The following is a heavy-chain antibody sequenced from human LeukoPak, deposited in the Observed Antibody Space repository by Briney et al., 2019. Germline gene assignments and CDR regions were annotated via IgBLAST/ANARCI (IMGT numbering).Heavy chain of an antibody. CDR3: ARSGSYSSAWFDP. Sequence: SVKVSCKASGGTFSSYAISWVRQAPGQGLEWMGGIIPIFGTANYAQKFQGRVTITADESTSTAYMELSSLRSEDTAVYYCARSGSYSSAWFDPWGRGTLVTVSS. CDR1: GGTFSSYA. CDR2: IIPIFGTA. V-gene: IGHV1-69*13. D-gene: IGHD1-26*01. J-gene: IGHJ5*02.